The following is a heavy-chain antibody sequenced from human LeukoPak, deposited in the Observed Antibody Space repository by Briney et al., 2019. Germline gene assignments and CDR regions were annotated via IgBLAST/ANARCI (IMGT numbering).Heavy chain of an antibody. CDR3: AKELTTERTPGVDS. Sequence: PGGSLRLSCTASGFTFSSYSMSWVRQGPGTGLEWVSAISGSGDTTFYADSVKGRFTISRDNSKKTLCLQVNSLRAEDTAVYFCAKELTTERTPGVDSWGQGTLVTVSS. CDR1: GFTFSSYS. CDR2: ISGSGDTT. V-gene: IGHV3-23*01. J-gene: IGHJ4*02. D-gene: IGHD4-17*01.